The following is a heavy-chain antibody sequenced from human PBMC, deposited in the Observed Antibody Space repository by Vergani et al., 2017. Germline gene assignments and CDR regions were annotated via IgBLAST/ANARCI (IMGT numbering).Heavy chain of an antibody. CDR3: ATKSCGTPGCQIGYFRG. J-gene: IGHJ1*01. Sequence: QVQLVESGGGLVKPGGSLRLSCAASGFSFSDHYMTWIRQAPGKGLEWVAVISYDGTQKYYADSVKGRFTISRDNSKSTLYLQMNSLRTEDTAVYYCATKSCGTPGCQIGYFRGWGQGTLVTVSS. D-gene: IGHD1-1*01. CDR1: GFSFSDHY. V-gene: IGHV3-30*03. CDR2: ISYDGTQK.